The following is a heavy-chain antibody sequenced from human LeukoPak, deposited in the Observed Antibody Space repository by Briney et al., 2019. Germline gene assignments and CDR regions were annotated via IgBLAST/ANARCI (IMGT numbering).Heavy chain of an antibody. J-gene: IGHJ4*02. D-gene: IGHD3-10*01. Sequence: PSETLSLTCAVYGGSFSGYYWSWIRQPPGKGLEWIGYIYYSGSTNYNPSLKSRVTISVDTSKNQFSLKLSSVTAADTAVYYCARAPELLSFYYFDYWGQGTLVTVSS. CDR1: GGSFSGYY. CDR3: ARAPELLSFYYFDY. V-gene: IGHV4-59*01. CDR2: IYYSGST.